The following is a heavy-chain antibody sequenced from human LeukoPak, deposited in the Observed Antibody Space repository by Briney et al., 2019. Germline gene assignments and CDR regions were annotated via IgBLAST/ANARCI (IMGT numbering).Heavy chain of an antibody. CDR1: GYTFTSYG. J-gene: IGHJ6*02. Sequence: ASVKVSCKASGYTFTSYGISWVRQAPGQGLEWMGWIIAYNGNTNYAQKLQGRVTITTDTSTSTAYMELRSLRSDDTAVYYCARDCSSTSCYFYYGMDVWGQGTTVTVSS. D-gene: IGHD2-2*01. CDR3: ARDCSSTSCYFYYGMDV. CDR2: IIAYNGNT. V-gene: IGHV1-18*01.